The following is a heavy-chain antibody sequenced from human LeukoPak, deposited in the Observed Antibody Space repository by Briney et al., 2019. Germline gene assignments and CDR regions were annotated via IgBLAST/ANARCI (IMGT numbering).Heavy chain of an antibody. D-gene: IGHD2-15*01. J-gene: IGHJ4*02. CDR1: GYTLTDYY. Sequence: ASVKVSCKASGYTLTDYYMHWVRQAPGQGLEWMGWINPNSGGTNYAQKFQGGVTMTRDTSISTAYMELSRLRSDDTAVYYCARRVVVAATAPTYFDYWGQGTLVTVSS. CDR2: INPNSGGT. V-gene: IGHV1-2*02. CDR3: ARRVVVAATAPTYFDY.